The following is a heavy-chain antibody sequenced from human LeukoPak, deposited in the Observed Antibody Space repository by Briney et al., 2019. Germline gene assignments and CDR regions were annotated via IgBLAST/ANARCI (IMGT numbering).Heavy chain of an antibody. Sequence: SETLSLTCTVSGGSISSSSYYWSWIRQPAGKGLEWIGRIYTSGSTNYNRSLKSRVTISVDTSKNQFSLKVSSVTAADTAVYYCARLLLGYSSSWSLGGAFDIWGQGTMVTVSS. CDR3: ARLLLGYSSSWSLGGAFDI. CDR1: GGSISSSSYY. D-gene: IGHD6-13*01. CDR2: IYTSGST. J-gene: IGHJ3*02. V-gene: IGHV4-61*02.